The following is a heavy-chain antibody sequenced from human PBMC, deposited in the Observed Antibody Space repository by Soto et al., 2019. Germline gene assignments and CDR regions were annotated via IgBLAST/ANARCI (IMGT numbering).Heavy chain of an antibody. J-gene: IGHJ6*02. Sequence: SETLSLTCSVSGGSISSGYYYWSWIRQPPGKGLEWIGNIYYSGNTYYNPSLKSRLIISIDKSQNQFPLKVGSVTAAETAVYYCASFSLYGTEVWGDG. CDR2: IYYSGNT. V-gene: IGHV4-30-4*01. D-gene: IGHD3-3*01. CDR1: GGSISSGYYY. CDR3: ASFSLYGTEV.